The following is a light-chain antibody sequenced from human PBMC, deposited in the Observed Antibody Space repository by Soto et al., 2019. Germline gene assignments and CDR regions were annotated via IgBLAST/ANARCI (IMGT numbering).Light chain of an antibody. CDR2: DAS. CDR1: QDIRNS. CDR3: QQFDNLALT. J-gene: IGKJ4*01. Sequence: DVQMTQSPSSLSASVGDRVTITCQASQDIRNSLNWYQQKPGKAPNLLISDASILQTGVPSRFSGGGSGTDFTFTISSLQPEYIATYFCQQFDNLALTFGGGTKVEMK. V-gene: IGKV1-33*01.